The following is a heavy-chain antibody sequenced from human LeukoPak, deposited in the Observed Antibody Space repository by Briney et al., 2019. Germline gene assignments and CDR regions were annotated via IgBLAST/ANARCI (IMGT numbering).Heavy chain of an antibody. CDR1: GGSISSSSYY. CDR3: ARRGSNYGDPSDY. CDR2: IYYSGST. V-gene: IGHV4-39*01. J-gene: IGHJ4*02. Sequence: SETLSLTCTVSGGSISSSSYYWGWIRQPPGKGLEWIGSIYYSGSTYYNPSLKSRVTISVDTSKNQFSLKLSSVTAADTAVYYCARRGSNYGDPSDYWGQGTLVTVSS. D-gene: IGHD4-17*01.